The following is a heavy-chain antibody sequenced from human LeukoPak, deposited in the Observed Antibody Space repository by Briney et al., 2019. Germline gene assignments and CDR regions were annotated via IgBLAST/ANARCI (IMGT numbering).Heavy chain of an antibody. D-gene: IGHD3-22*01. CDR2: IWYDGSNK. CDR1: GFTFSSYG. J-gene: IGHJ4*02. CDR3: AKVRHYYDSSGYFDY. V-gene: IGHV3-33*06. Sequence: GGPLRLSCAASGFTFSSYGMHWVRQAPGKGLEWVAVIWYDGSNKYYADSVKGRFTISRDNSKNTLYLQMNSLRAEDTAVYYCAKVRHYYDSSGYFDYWGQGTLVTVSS.